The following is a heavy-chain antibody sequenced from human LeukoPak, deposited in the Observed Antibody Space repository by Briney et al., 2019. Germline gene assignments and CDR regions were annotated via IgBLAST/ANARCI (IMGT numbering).Heavy chain of an antibody. D-gene: IGHD6-13*01. J-gene: IGHJ5*02. CDR3: VRDTSHNSSPSAPGTNGFDP. Sequence: ASVKVSCKASGYTFTDYFINRVRQAPGQAPEWMGWLNPNSGGTTYAQTFEGRVTMTRDTSITTAYMDLSSLRSDDTAMYYCVRDTSHNSSPSAPGTNGFDPWGQGTLVTVSS. CDR1: GYTFTDYF. V-gene: IGHV1-2*02. CDR2: LNPNSGGT.